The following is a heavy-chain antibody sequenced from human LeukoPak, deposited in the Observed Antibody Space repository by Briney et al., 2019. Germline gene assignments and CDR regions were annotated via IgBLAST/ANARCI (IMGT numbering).Heavy chain of an antibody. J-gene: IGHJ5*02. CDR1: GYTFTGYY. CDR2: INPNSGGT. Sequence: ASVKVSCKASGYTFTGYYMHWVRQAPGQGLEWMGWINPNSGGTNYAQKFQGRVTMTRDTSISTVYMELSRLRSDDTAVYYCARVRKTRPNPLFDPWGQGTLVTVSS. V-gene: IGHV1-2*02. CDR3: ARVRKTRPNPLFDP.